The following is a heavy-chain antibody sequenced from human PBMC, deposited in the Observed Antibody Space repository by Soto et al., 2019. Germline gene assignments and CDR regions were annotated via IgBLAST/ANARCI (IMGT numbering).Heavy chain of an antibody. Sequence: SETLSLTCTVSGGSISSSSYYWGWIRQPPGKGLEWIGSIYYSGSTYYNPSLKSRVTISVDTSKNQFSLKLSSVTAADTAVYYCARRRYSSSGGRMNYLDYWGQGTLVTVSS. J-gene: IGHJ4*02. D-gene: IGHD6-6*01. CDR3: ARRRYSSSGGRMNYLDY. CDR1: GGSISSSSYY. CDR2: IYYSGST. V-gene: IGHV4-39*01.